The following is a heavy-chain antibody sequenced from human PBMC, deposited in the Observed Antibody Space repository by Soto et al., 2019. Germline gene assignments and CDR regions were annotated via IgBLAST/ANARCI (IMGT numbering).Heavy chain of an antibody. V-gene: IGHV1-18*01. CDR1: GYIFINYG. Sequence: QVQLVQPGAELKKPGASVKVSCKASGYIFINYGITWVRQAPGQGLEWMGWISGYNGNTNYTQKLQGRVTMTTDTSTSTAYMEMRSLTSEDTAVYYCARDEVPAANWLDRWGQGTLVTVSS. J-gene: IGHJ5*02. CDR2: ISGYNGNT. D-gene: IGHD2-2*01. CDR3: ARDEVPAANWLDR.